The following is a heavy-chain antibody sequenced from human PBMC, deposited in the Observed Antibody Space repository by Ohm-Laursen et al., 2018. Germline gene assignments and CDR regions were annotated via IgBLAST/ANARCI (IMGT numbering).Heavy chain of an antibody. J-gene: IGHJ4*02. V-gene: IGHV4-31*01. CDR3: ARVNYSSGWYFDY. D-gene: IGHD6-19*01. CDR2: IYYSGST. CDR1: GGSISSGGYY. Sequence: TLSLTCTVSGGSISSGGYYWSWIRQHPGKGLEWIGYIYYSGSTYYNPSLKSLVTISVDTSKNQFSLKLSSVTAAVTAVYYCARVNYSSGWYFDYWGQGTLVTVSS.